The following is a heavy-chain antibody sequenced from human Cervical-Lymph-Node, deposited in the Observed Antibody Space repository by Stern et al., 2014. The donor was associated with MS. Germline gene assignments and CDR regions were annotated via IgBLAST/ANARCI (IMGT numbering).Heavy chain of an antibody. J-gene: IGHJ6*02. CDR2: IDWTDDK. CDR3: ARMVGATGYYYDVDV. V-gene: IGHV2-70*01. CDR1: EFSLSSDGMC. Sequence: ESGPAVVKPTQTLTLTCTFSEFSLSSDGMCVTWIRQPPGKALEWLALIDWTDDKYFNTSLKTRLTISKGTSKNQVVLTMTNVDPMDTATYYCARMVGATGYYYDVDVWGQGTTVTVSS. D-gene: IGHD1-26*01.